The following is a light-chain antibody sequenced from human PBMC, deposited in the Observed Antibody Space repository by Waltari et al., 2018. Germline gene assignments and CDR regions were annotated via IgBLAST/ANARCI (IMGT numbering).Light chain of an antibody. CDR2: GAS. Sequence: EIVLTQSPDTLSLSPGERATLPCRASQSIGRYLVWYQQKPGQAPRLLIYGASTRASGIPDRFSGSGSGTYFSLTISRLEPEDFAVYHCQKHDRLPATFGQGTKVEIK. CDR3: QKHDRLPAT. V-gene: IGKV3-20*01. J-gene: IGKJ1*01. CDR1: QSIGRY.